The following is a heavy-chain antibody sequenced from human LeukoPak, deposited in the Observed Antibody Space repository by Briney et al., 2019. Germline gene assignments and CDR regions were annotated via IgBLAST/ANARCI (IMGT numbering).Heavy chain of an antibody. D-gene: IGHD1-26*01. CDR2: ISYDGSNK. J-gene: IGHJ4*02. V-gene: IGHV3-30*18. Sequence: GGSLRPSCAASGFTFSSYGMHWVRQAPGKGLEWVAVISYDGSNKYYADSVKGRFTISRDNSKNTLYLQMNSLRAEDTAVYYCAKPTVGATTYYFDYWGQGTLVTVSS. CDR3: AKPTVGATTYYFDY. CDR1: GFTFSSYG.